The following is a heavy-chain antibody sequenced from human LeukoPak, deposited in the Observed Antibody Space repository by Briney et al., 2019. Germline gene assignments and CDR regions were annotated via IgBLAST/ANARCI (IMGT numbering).Heavy chain of an antibody. CDR2: IDWDDDR. V-gene: IGHV2-70*11. J-gene: IGHJ4*02. Sequence: ESGPTLLKPTQTVTLTCTFSGFSLSTRGMCVSWIRQPPGKALEWLARIDWDDDRYYSTSLKTRLTISKDTSKNQVVLTMTNMDPVDTATYYCARTGIYSYGYDYWGPGTLVTVSS. CDR1: GFSLSTRGMC. CDR3: ARTGIYSYGYDY. D-gene: IGHD5-18*01.